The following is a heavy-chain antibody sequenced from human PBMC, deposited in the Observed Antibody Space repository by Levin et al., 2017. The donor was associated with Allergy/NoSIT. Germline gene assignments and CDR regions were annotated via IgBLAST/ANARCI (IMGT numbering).Heavy chain of an antibody. V-gene: IGHV1-3*01. D-gene: IGHD2-2*01. CDR3: ARRAEGFCTNTICSTPFDY. CDR1: GYTFSNYA. Sequence: WASVKVSCKASGYTFSNYAVHWVRQAPGQRLEWMGWINGGNGDRKCSEKFQTRVTITRDTSANTAYMELSSLRSEDTAVYYCARRAEGFCTNTICSTPFDYWGQGTLVTVSS. J-gene: IGHJ4*02. CDR2: INGGNGDR.